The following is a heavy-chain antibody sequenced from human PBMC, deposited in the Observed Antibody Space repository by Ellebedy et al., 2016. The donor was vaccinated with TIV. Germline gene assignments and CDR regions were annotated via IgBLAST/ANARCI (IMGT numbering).Heavy chain of an antibody. CDR2: LYDTGST. J-gene: IGHJ4*02. CDR3: ARTTYSGSGSLNFDK. V-gene: IGHV4-61*08. D-gene: IGHD3-10*01. CDR1: GGSVSSGGYY. Sequence: SETLSLTCTVSGGSVSSGGYYWSWIRQPPGKGLEWIGYLYDTGSTNYNPSLESRVTILVDTSKNQFSLKLSSVTAADTAVYYCARTTYSGSGSLNFDKWGQGTLVTVSS.